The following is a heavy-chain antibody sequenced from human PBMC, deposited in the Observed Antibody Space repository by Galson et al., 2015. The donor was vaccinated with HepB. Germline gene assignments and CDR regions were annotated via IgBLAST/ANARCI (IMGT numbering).Heavy chain of an antibody. V-gene: IGHV4-30-4*01. CDR3: ARDRGLRGFVY. CDR1: GGSISSGDYY. D-gene: IGHD5-12*01. J-gene: IGHJ4*02. CDR2: IYYSGST. Sequence: TLSLTCTVSGGSISSGDYYWSWIRQPPGKGLEWIGYIYYSGSTYYNPSLKSRVTISVDTSKNQFSLKLSSVTAADTAVYYCARDRGLRGFVYWGQGTLVTVSS.